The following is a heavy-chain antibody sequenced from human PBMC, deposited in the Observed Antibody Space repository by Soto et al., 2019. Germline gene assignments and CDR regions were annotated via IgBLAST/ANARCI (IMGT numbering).Heavy chain of an antibody. Sequence: GGSVKVTCKASGGTFRSYAISWLRQAPGRGLEWMGGIIPIFGTANYAQKFQGRVTITADESTSTAYMELSSLRSEETAVYYCARETYGSSTSCYPPDSWGQGTLVTVSS. CDR2: IIPIFGTA. CDR3: ARETYGSSTSCYPPDS. J-gene: IGHJ5*01. V-gene: IGHV1-69*13. CDR1: GGTFRSYA. D-gene: IGHD2-2*01.